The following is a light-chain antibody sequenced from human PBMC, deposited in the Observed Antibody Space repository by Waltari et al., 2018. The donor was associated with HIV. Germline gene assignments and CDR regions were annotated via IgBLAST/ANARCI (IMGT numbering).Light chain of an antibody. CDR2: EVS. CDR1: SSAVGGYNY. V-gene: IGLV2-8*01. Sequence: QSALTQPPSASGSPGQSVPIPCTATSSAVGGYNYFPWYQQHPGKAPKLMIYEVSKRPSGVPDRFSGSKSGNTASLTVSGLQAEDEADYYCNSYAGSNNWVFGGGTKLTVL. J-gene: IGLJ3*02. CDR3: NSYAGSNNWV.